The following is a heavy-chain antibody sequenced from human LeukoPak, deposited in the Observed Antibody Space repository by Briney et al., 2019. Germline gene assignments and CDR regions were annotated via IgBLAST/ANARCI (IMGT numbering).Heavy chain of an antibody. Sequence: AETLSLTCTVSGGSISSYYWRWIRQPRGKGLEWMGYIYYRGSTNYNTSLKSRVTISVDTSNIQFSLKLSSVPAADTAVYYCARLATADWSSYSSGWYTNNWFDPWGQGTLVTVSS. V-gene: IGHV4-59*08. CDR1: GGSISSYY. J-gene: IGHJ5*02. D-gene: IGHD6-19*01. CDR3: ARLATADWSSYSSGWYTNNWFDP. CDR2: IYYRGST.